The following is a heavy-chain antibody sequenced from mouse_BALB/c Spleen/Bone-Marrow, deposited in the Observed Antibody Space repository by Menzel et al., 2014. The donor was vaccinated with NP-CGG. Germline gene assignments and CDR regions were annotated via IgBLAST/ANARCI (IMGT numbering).Heavy chain of an antibody. D-gene: IGHD4-1*01. J-gene: IGHJ2*01. V-gene: IGHV1-61*01. CDR2: IHPSDSES. Sequence: VQLQQSGAELVRPGTSVQLSCKASGYSFTNYWTNWVKRRPGQGLEWIGMIHPSDSESRLNQKFKDKATFTVDKSSTTAYMQLSSPTSEDSAVYYCARGLGEIWGYWGQGTTLTVSS. CDR1: GYSFTNYW. CDR3: ARGLGEIWGY.